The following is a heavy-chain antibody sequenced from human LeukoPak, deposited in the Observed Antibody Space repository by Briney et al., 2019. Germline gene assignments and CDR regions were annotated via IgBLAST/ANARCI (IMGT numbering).Heavy chain of an antibody. D-gene: IGHD2-8*02. CDR3: ARDPAECTGGYCYLVS. Sequence: PGGSLRLSCAASGFTFSSDWMHWVRQAPGKGLVWVSRIRGDGRSTSYADAVKGRFTISRDNAKNTLYLQMNSLRAEDTAVYYCARDPAECTGGYCYLVSWGQGTLVTVSS. CDR2: IRGDGRST. J-gene: IGHJ4*02. CDR1: GFTFSSDW. V-gene: IGHV3-74*01.